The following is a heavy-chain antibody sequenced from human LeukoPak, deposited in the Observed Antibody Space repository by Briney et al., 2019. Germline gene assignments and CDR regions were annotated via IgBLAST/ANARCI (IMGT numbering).Heavy chain of an antibody. D-gene: IGHD2-21*01. CDR2: IWYDGSNK. J-gene: IGHJ4*02. CDR3: AKFLPTHIVVANYYFDY. V-gene: IGHV3-33*06. Sequence: GGSLRLSCAASGFTFSSYGMHWVRQAPGKGLEWVAVIWYDGSNKYYADSVKGRFTTSRDNSKNTLYLQMNSLRAEDTAVYYCAKFLPTHIVVANYYFDYWGQGSLVTVSS. CDR1: GFTFSSYG.